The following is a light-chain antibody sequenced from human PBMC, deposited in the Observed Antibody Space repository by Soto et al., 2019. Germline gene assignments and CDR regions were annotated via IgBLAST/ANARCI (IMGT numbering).Light chain of an antibody. J-gene: IGKJ3*01. CDR1: QSVSSRY. CDR3: QQYGGSPSFT. Sequence: ESVLTQSPGTLSLSPGERTTLSCRASQSVSSRYLAWYQQRPGQAPRLLIYGASSRATGIPDRFSGSGSGTDCTLTISRLEPEDSAVYYCQQYGGSPSFTFGPWTKVYIK. V-gene: IGKV3-20*01. CDR2: GAS.